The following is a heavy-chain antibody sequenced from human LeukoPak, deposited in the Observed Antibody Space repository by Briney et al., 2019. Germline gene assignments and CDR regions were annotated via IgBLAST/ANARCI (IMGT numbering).Heavy chain of an antibody. D-gene: IGHD2-2*02. CDR3: ATSHFCSSTSCYNHYYYYGMDV. V-gene: IGHV1-24*01. CDR2: FDPEDGET. Sequence: ASVKVSRKVSGYTLTELPMHRVRQAPGKGLEWMGGFDPEDGETIYAQKFQGRVTVTEDRPTDTAYMELSSLRSEDTAVYYCATSHFCSSTSCYNHYYYYGMDVWGKGTTVTVSS. CDR1: GYTLTELP. J-gene: IGHJ6*04.